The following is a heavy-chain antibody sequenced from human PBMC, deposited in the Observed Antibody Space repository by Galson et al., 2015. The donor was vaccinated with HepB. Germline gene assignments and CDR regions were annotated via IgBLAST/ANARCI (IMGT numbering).Heavy chain of an antibody. D-gene: IGHD4-17*01. J-gene: IGHJ4*02. Sequence: SLRLSCAASGFTFSSYAMTWVRQAPGKRLAWVSTISGSGVSTYYADSVKGRSTISRDNSKNTLYLQMNSLRAEDTAVYYCAKGGFGDYDRYLDYWGRGTLVTVSS. V-gene: IGHV3-23*01. CDR2: ISGSGVST. CDR1: GFTFSSYA. CDR3: AKGGFGDYDRYLDY.